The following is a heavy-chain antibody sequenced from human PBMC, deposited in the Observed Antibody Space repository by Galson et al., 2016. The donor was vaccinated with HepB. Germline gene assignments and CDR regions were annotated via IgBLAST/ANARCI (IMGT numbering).Heavy chain of an antibody. CDR3: ATPTLIPPV. CDR2: ISTGGSTI. CDR1: GFSFSSFP. V-gene: IGHV3-48*02. J-gene: IGHJ3*01. D-gene: IGHD4-17*01. Sequence: SLRLSCAASGFSFSSFPMNWVRQAPGKGLEWVAHISTGGSTIYYADSVKGRFTISRDNAKDSLYLQMNSLRDEDTAVYYCATPTLIPPVCGQGTMVTVSS.